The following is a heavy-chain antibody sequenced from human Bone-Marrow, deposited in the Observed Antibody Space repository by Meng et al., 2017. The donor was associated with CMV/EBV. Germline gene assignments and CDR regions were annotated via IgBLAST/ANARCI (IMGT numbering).Heavy chain of an antibody. CDR2: ISYDRSNK. CDR3: ARDFSRMDV. CDR1: GFTFSSYA. J-gene: IGHJ6*02. Sequence: GESLKISCAASGFTFSSYAMHWVRQAPGKGLEWVAVISYDRSNKYYADSVKGRFTITRDNSKNTLYLQMNSLRAEDAAVYYCARDFSRMDVWGQGTTVTVSS. D-gene: IGHD2/OR15-2a*01. V-gene: IGHV3-30-3*01.